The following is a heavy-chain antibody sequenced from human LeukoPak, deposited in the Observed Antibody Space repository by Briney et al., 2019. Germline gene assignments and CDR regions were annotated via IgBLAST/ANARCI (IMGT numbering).Heavy chain of an antibody. J-gene: IGHJ4*02. CDR3: VKDVGGSYAFDY. CDR2: INDNGGRT. V-gene: IGHV3-64D*09. Sequence: GGSLRLSCSASGFPFSRYAMQWVRQAPGKALEYVSGINDNGGRTHYGDSVKGRFSISRDNSKNTLHLQMSTLRAEDTALYYCVKDVGGSYAFDYWGQGILVTVAS. CDR1: GFPFSRYA. D-gene: IGHD1-26*01.